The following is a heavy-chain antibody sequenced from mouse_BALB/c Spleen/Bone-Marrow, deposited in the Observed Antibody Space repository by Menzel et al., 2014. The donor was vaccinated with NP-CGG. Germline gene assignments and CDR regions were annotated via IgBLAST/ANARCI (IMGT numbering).Heavy chain of an antibody. CDR1: GYIFISYN. J-gene: IGHJ2*01. D-gene: IGHD4-1*01. V-gene: IGHV1-12*01. CDR3: ARSNWDGGNYFDY. Sequence: QVHLQQPGAELVKPGASVKMSCKASGYIFISYNMHWVKQTPGQGLEWIGTIYPGNGDTSYNQKFKGKASLTADKSSSTAYMQLSSLTSEDSAVYYWARSNWDGGNYFDYWGQGTTLTVSS. CDR2: IYPGNGDT.